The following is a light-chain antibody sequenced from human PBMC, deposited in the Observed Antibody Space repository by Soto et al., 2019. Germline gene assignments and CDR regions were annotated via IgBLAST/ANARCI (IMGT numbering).Light chain of an antibody. J-gene: IGLJ1*01. CDR3: SSYTSSRTYV. CDR1: TSDVGGYNY. V-gene: IGLV2-14*01. CDR2: GVS. Sequence: QSALTQPASVSGSPGQSITISCTGTTSDVGGYNYVSWYQQHPGKAPKLMIYGVSIRPSGASDRFSGSKSGNTASLTISGLLAEDEADYYCSSYTSSRTYVFGTGTKLTVL.